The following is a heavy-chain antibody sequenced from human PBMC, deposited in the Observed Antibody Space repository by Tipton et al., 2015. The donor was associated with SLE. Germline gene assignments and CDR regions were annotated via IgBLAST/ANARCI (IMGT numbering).Heavy chain of an antibody. CDR2: IYYSGST. J-gene: IGHJ6*03. CDR3: ARGGDFNGYYYYMDV. V-gene: IGHV4-59*11. CDR1: GGSISSHY. Sequence: LRLSCTVSGGSISSHYWSWIRQPPGKGLEWIGYIYYSGSTYYNPSLQSRVTISVDTSKNQFSLKLSSVTAADTAVYYCARGGDFNGYYYYMDVWGKGTTVTVSS. D-gene: IGHD2-8*01.